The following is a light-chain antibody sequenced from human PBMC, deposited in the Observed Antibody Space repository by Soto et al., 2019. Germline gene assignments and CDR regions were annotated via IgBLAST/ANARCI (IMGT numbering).Light chain of an antibody. V-gene: IGLV2-14*01. J-gene: IGLJ2*01. CDR2: DVS. CDR3: SSYTSSSVV. CDR1: SSDVGGYNY. Sequence: QSALTQPASVSGSPGQSITISCTGTSSDVGGYNYVSWYQQHSGKAPKLIIYDVSNRPSGVSNRFSGSKSGNTASLTTSGRQAEDEADYYCSSYTSSSVVFGGGTKVTVL.